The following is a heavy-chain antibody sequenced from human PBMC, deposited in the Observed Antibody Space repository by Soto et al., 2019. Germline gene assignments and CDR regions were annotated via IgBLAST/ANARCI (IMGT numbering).Heavy chain of an antibody. V-gene: IGHV6-1*01. CDR2: TYYRSKWYN. CDR1: GDSVSSNSAA. J-gene: IGHJ4*02. Sequence: SQTLSLTCAISGDSVSSNSAAWNWIRQSPSRGLEWLGRTYYRSKWYNAYAVSVKSRMTINPDTSKNQFSLKLSSVTAADTAVYYCARLEWFGELLWYFDYWGQGTLVTVSS. D-gene: IGHD3-10*01. CDR3: ARLEWFGELLWYFDY.